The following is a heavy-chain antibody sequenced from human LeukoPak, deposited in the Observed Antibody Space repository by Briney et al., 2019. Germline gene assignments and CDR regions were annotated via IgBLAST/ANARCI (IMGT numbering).Heavy chain of an antibody. J-gene: IGHJ6*02. CDR1: RYSSTSSW. Sequence: GESLKISCKGARYSSTSSWIAWVRQMPGKGLEWMGIIYLGDSDTRYSPSFQGQVTISADKSISTAYLQWSSLKASDTAIYFCVYCSGGSSSYGMDVWGQGTTVTVSS. V-gene: IGHV5-51*01. D-gene: IGHD2-15*01. CDR2: IYLGDSDT. CDR3: VYCSGGSSSYGMDV.